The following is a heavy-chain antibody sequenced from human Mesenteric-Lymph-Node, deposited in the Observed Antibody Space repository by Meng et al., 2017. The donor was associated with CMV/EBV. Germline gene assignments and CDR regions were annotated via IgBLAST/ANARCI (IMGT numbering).Heavy chain of an antibody. Sequence: GESLKISCAASGFTFSSYSMNWVRQAPGKGLEWVAFIRYDGSNKYYADSVKGRFTISRDNSNTVYLQMNDLRAEDTAVYYCTRNSQRYCSGGRCFDYWGQGTLVTVSS. J-gene: IGHJ4*02. V-gene: IGHV3-30*02. CDR2: IRYDGSNK. CDR1: GFTFSSYS. D-gene: IGHD2-15*01. CDR3: TRNSQRYCSGGRCFDY.